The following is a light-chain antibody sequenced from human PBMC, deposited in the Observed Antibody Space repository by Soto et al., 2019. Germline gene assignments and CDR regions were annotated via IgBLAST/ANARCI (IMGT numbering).Light chain of an antibody. J-gene: IGKJ4*01. V-gene: IGKV3-20*01. Sequence: EIVLTQSPGTLSLSPGERATLSCRASESVSDNYVAWYQHRSGQAPRLVIDGASSRASAVPDRYSGSGSGADFTLAISRLESEDFAVYYCQQYGSSPLTFGGGTKVEIK. CDR1: ESVSDNY. CDR3: QQYGSSPLT. CDR2: GAS.